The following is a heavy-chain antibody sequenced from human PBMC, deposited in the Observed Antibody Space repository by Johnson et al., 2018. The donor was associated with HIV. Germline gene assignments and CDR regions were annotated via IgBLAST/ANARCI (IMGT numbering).Heavy chain of an antibody. Sequence: VQLVESGGGLVEPGGSLRLSCAASGFSSRSYDMHWVRQRTGKGLEWVSGIGTAGDTYYPASVKGRFTISRVNAKNSLYLQMNSLRAGDTAVYYCVAATGANGLDIWGKGTKVTVSS. CDR3: VAATGANGLDI. CDR1: GFSSRSYD. J-gene: IGHJ3*02. CDR2: IGTAGDT. V-gene: IGHV3-13*01. D-gene: IGHD1-26*01.